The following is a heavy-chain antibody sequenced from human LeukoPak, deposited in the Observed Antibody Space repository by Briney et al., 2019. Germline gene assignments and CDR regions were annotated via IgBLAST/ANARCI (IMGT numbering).Heavy chain of an antibody. CDR2: ISSSSSYI. CDR3: AREEINYDFWSGYGGYFDY. CDR1: GFTFSSYS. V-gene: IGHV3-21*01. J-gene: IGHJ4*02. D-gene: IGHD3-3*01. Sequence: GGSLRLSCAASGFTFSSYSMNWVRQAPGKGLEWVSSISSSSSYIYYADSVKGRFTISRDNAKNSLYLQMSSLRAEDTAVYYCAREEINYDFWSGYGGYFDYWGQGTLVTVSS.